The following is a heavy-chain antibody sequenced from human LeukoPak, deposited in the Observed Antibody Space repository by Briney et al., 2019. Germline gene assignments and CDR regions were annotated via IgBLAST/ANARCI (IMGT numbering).Heavy chain of an antibody. D-gene: IGHD5-12*01. CDR1: GFTFSSYA. CDR3: ARASQINIVAYY. CDR2: ISYDGSNK. V-gene: IGHV3-30-3*01. J-gene: IGHJ4*02. Sequence: GGSLXLSCAASGFTFSSYAMHWVRQAPGKGLEWVAVISYDGSNKYYADSVKGRFTISRDNSKNTLYLQMNSLRAEDTAVYYCARASQINIVAYYWGQGTLVTVSS.